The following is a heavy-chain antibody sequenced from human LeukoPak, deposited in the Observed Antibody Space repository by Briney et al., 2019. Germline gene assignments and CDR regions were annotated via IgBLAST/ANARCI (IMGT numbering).Heavy chain of an antibody. V-gene: IGHV3-33*06. D-gene: IGHD4-11*01. Sequence: PGGSLRLSCAASGFIFNHHAMHWVRQAPGKGLEWVAVIWSDKTNKFYADSVRGRFTISRDDSRKTVYLEMERMTAGDTAIYYCAKDAQRGFDYSNSIEYWGQGALVTVAS. CDR2: IWSDKTNK. CDR3: AKDAQRGFDYSNSIEY. CDR1: GFIFNHHA. J-gene: IGHJ4*02.